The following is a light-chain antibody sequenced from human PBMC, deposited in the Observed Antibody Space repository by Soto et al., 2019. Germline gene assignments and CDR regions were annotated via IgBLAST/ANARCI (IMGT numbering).Light chain of an antibody. Sequence: GLTQSPGTLSLSPGERATLSCRASQSVSSSYLAWYPQKPGQAPRLLIYGASSRATGIPDRFSGSGSGTDFTLTISRLEPEDFAVYYCQPYGSPTPFGGGTKVDI. V-gene: IGKV3-20*01. J-gene: IGKJ4*01. CDR2: GAS. CDR1: QSVSSSY. CDR3: QPYGSPTP.